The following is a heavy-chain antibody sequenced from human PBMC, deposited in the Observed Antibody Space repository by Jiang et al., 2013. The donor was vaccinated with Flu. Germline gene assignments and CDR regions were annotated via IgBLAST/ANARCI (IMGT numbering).Heavy chain of an antibody. CDR1: SGSLSSYD. V-gene: IGHV1-69*04. D-gene: IGHD1-26*01. CDR3: ARGGALDV. J-gene: IGHJ3*01. Sequence: LQSGSELKKPGSSVKVSCMASSGSLSSYDINWVRQAPGQGLEWVGKIIPVVDMASYAQKFQGRVTITADRSTSKVYLEVSSLTSEDTAVYYCARGGALDVWAQGRVVTVSS. CDR2: IIPVVDMA.